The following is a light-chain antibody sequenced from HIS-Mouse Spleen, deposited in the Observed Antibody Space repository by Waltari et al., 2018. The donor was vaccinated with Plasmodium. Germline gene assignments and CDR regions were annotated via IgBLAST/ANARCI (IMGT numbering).Light chain of an antibody. Sequence: QSALTQPASVSGSPGQSITISCTGPSSHVGGYNYVSWYQQHPGTAPKLMIYDVSNRPSGVSNRFSGSKSGNTASLTISGLQAEDEADYYCSSYTSSSTLVFGGGTKLTVL. V-gene: IGLV2-14*03. CDR2: DVS. J-gene: IGLJ2*01. CDR1: SSHVGGYNY. CDR3: SSYTSSSTLV.